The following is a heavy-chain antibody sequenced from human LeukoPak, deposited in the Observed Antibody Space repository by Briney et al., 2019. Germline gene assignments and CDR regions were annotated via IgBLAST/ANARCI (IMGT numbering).Heavy chain of an antibody. CDR2: INRSGST. Sequence: NPSETLSLTCAVYGGSFSGYYWSWIRQPPGKGLEWIGEINRSGSTNYNPSLKSRVTISVDTSKNQFSLKLSSVTAADTAVYYCARGHHYDILTGYFYWGQGTLVTVSS. V-gene: IGHV4-34*01. J-gene: IGHJ4*02. CDR1: GGSFSGYY. D-gene: IGHD3-9*01. CDR3: ARGHHYDILTGYFY.